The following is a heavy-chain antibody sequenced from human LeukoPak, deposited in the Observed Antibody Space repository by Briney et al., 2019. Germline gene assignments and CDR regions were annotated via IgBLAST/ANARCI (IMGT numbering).Heavy chain of an antibody. CDR2: IPSSGPIT. Sequence: GGSLRLSCAASGFTFSSYAMSWVRQAPGKGLEWVSGIPSSGPITYYADSVKGRFTISRGNSKNTLYLQMNSLRAEDTAVYYCARDRYSSGWYGDFDCWGQGTLVTVSS. J-gene: IGHJ4*02. CDR1: GFTFSSYA. D-gene: IGHD6-19*01. V-gene: IGHV3-23*01. CDR3: ARDRYSSGWYGDFDC.